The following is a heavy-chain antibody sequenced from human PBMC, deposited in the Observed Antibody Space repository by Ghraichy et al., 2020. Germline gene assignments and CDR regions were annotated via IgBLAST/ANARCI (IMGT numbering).Heavy chain of an antibody. Sequence: GGSLRLSCAASGFTFRSYWMHWVRQAPGKGLVWVSRINSGGSSTIYADSVKGRFTISRDNAKNTLYLQMTSLRAEDTAVYYCARGSGQAATVVYFYYARDVWGKGTTVTV. J-gene: IGHJ6*03. D-gene: IGHD2-15*01. V-gene: IGHV3-74*01. CDR3: ARGSGQAATVVYFYYARDV. CDR2: INSGGSST. CDR1: GFTFRSYW.